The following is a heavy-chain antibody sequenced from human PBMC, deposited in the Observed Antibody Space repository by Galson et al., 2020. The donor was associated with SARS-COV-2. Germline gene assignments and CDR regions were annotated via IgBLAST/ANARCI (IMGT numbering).Heavy chain of an antibody. CDR3: AKDVYSNSXGYFXXXXV. V-gene: IGHV3-30*18. J-gene: IGHJ6*02. D-gene: IGHD4-4*01. Sequence: GGSLRLSCAASGFTFSSYGMHWVRQAPGKGLEWVAVISFDGSNKFYADSVKGRFTISRDKSKNTLYLQMESLRAEDTAVYFCAKDVYSNSXGYFXXXXVXGQGTTVTVSS. CDR1: GFTFSSYG. CDR2: ISFDGSNK.